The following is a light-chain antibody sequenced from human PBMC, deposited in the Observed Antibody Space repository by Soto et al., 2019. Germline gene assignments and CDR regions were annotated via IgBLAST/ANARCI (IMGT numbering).Light chain of an antibody. CDR3: QKHNSAPLT. V-gene: IGKV1-27*01. J-gene: IGKJ4*01. Sequence: DIQMTQSPSSLSASVGDRVTITCRASRGITNYLAWYQQKPGKAPKLLIYSASTLQSGVPSRFSGSGSGPEFTLTISSLQPEDVATYYCQKHNSAPLTFGGGTKVEIK. CDR2: SAS. CDR1: RGITNY.